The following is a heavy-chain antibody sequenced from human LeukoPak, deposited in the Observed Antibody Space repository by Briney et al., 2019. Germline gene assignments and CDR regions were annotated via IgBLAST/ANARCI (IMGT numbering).Heavy chain of an antibody. D-gene: IGHD6-19*01. J-gene: IGHJ4*02. V-gene: IGHV3-7*01. CDR1: GFTFSNYW. CDR2: IEKDGSEI. CDR3: AAGAGWLIDW. Sequence: QPGGSLRLSCAASGFTFSNYWMNWVRRAPGKGMEWVAIIEKDGSEILYVDSVKGRFTISRDNAKNSLYLQMNSLRAEDTAVYYCAAGAGWLIDWWGQGTLVTVSS.